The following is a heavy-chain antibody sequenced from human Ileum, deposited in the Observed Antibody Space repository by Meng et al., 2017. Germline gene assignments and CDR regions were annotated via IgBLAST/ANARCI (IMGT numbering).Heavy chain of an antibody. CDR1: GFTFVSYA. J-gene: IGHJ4*02. D-gene: IGHD3-10*01. CDR3: ARDMPYSSGSFDY. Sequence: QVQLVQSGADWKKPGASVTVSCKASGFTFVSYAIYWGRQAPGQGLEWMGWITAGNGNTKYSQKFQGRVTITRDTSASTAYMELSSLRSEDTAVYYCARDMPYSSGSFDYWGQGALVTVSS. CDR2: ITAGNGNT. V-gene: IGHV1-3*01.